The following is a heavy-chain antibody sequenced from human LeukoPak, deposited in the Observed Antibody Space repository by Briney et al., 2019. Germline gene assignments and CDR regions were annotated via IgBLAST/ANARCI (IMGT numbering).Heavy chain of an antibody. CDR1: GFTFSTYS. CDR3: TIRRELPIGDY. V-gene: IGHV3-21*01. D-gene: IGHD3-10*01. Sequence: GESLRLSCAASGFTFSTYSMNWLRLAPGKGLEWVSSISPDSNYKYYVDSVKGRFTISRDNAKSSLYLQMNSLRAEDTAVYYCTIRRELPIGDYWGQGTLVTVSS. CDR2: ISPDSNYK. J-gene: IGHJ4*02.